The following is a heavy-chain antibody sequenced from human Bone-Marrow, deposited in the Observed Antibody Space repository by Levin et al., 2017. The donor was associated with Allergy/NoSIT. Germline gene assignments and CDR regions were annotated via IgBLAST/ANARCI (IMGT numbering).Heavy chain of an antibody. D-gene: IGHD2-2*03. CDR1: GFTFSSYG. CDR2: ISYDGSNK. Sequence: GGSLRLSCAASGFTFSSYGMHWVRQAPGKGLEWVAVISYDGSNKYYADSVKGRFTISRDNSKNTLYLQMNSLRAEDTAVYYCAKSIGYCSSTSCYFWSYYYYGMDVWGQGTTVTVSS. CDR3: AKSIGYCSSTSCYFWSYYYYGMDV. V-gene: IGHV3-30*18. J-gene: IGHJ6*02.